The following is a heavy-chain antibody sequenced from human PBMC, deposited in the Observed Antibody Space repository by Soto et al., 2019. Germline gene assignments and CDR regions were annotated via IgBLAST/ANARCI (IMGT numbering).Heavy chain of an antibody. CDR3: ARGRGRSSGWGHYYYYGMDV. V-gene: IGHV4-34*01. CDR2: FNHGGST. D-gene: IGHD2-21*02. J-gene: IGHJ6*02. Sequence: QVQLQQWGAGLLKPSETLSLTCAVYGGSFSGYSWSWVRQSPGKGLEWIGEFNHGGSTNYNPSLKCRVTISVDTSNNQFSLKLSSVTAADTAVYYCARGRGRSSGWGHYYYYGMDVWGQGTTVTVSS. CDR1: GGSFSGYS.